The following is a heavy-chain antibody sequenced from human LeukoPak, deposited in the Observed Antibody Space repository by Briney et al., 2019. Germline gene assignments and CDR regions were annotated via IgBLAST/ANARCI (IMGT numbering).Heavy chain of an antibody. CDR2: ISSGNSNI. J-gene: IGHJ3*02. CDR3: ARSNYYDSRSWGFDI. V-gene: IGHV3-48*01. Sequence: GGSLRLSCAASGFTFSSYTMNWVRQAPGKGLEWVSYISSGNSNIYYADSVEGRFTISRDNAKNPLYLQMNSLRAEDTAVYYCARSNYYDSRSWGFDIWGQGTMVTVSS. D-gene: IGHD3-22*01. CDR1: GFTFSSYT.